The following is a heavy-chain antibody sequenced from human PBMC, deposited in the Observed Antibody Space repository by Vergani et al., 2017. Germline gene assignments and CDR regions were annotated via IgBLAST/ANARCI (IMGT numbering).Heavy chain of an antibody. CDR2: INHSGST. Sequence: QVQLQESGPGLVKPSETLSLTCAVYGGSFSGYYWSWIRQPPGKGLEWIGEINHSGSTNYNPSLKSRVTISVDTSKNQFSLRLSSVTAADTAVYYCAIGYSYGDYYYYGMDVWGQGP. J-gene: IGHJ6*02. CDR3: AIGYSYGDYYYYGMDV. V-gene: IGHV4-34*01. CDR1: GGSFSGYY. D-gene: IGHD5-18*01.